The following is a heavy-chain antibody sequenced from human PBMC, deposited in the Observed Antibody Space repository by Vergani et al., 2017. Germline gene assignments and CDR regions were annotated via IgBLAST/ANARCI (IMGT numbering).Heavy chain of an antibody. CDR3: ARHGKGVVIAPMEIDY. CDR1: GYSFTSYW. D-gene: IGHD2-21*01. V-gene: IGHV5-51*01. Sequence: EVQLVQSGAEVKKPGESLKISCKGSGYSFTSYWIGWVRQMPGKGLEWMGIIYPGDSDTRYSPSFQGQVTTSADKSISTAYLQWSSRKASDTAMYYCARHGKGVVIAPMEIDYWGQGTLVTVSS. CDR2: IYPGDSDT. J-gene: IGHJ4*02.